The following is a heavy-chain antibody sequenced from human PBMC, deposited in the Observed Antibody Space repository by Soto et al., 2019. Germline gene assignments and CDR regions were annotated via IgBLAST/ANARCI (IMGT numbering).Heavy chain of an antibody. CDR1: GFSFSDSY. V-gene: IGHV3-11*06. CDR3: ARGGGGGLFDP. D-gene: IGHD2-21*01. J-gene: IGHJ5*02. CDR2: ISPRSTFR. Sequence: QVQLVESGGDLVKPGGSLRLSCATSGFSFSDSYMSWIRQAPGKGLEWISYISPRSTFRDYAESVKGRFTISGDSVKNSLYLQIDNLTAGDTGVYYCARGGGGGLFDPWGQGSLVTVSS.